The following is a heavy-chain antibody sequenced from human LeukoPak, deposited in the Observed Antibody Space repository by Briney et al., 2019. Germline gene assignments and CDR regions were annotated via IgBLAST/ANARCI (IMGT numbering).Heavy chain of an antibody. V-gene: IGHV4-34*01. CDR1: GGSFSGYY. D-gene: IGHD6-13*01. Sequence: PSETLSLTCAVYGGSFSGYYWSWIRQPPGKGLEWIGEINHSGSTNYNPSLKSRVTISVDTSKNQFSLKLSSVTAADTAVYYCAPGYSSSWGAGYYGMDVWGQGTTVTVSS. J-gene: IGHJ6*02. CDR3: APGYSSSWGAGYYGMDV. CDR2: INHSGST.